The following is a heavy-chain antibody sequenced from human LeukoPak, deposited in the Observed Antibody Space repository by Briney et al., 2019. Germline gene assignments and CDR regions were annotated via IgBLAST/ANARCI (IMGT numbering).Heavy chain of an antibody. D-gene: IGHD6-13*01. CDR1: GYTFTSSD. V-gene: IGHV1-8*01. Sequence: ASVKVSCKASGYTFTSSDINWVRQATGQGLEWMGWINPKSGRTGYAKKFQARVSMTMNTSISTAYMEVSSLRFEDTAVYYCARGRPGLAAAGTYDYWGQGTLVTASS. CDR3: ARGRPGLAAAGTYDY. CDR2: INPKSGRT. J-gene: IGHJ4*02.